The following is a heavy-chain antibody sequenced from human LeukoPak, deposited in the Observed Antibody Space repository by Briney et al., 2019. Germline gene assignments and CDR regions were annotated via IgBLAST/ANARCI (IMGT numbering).Heavy chain of an antibody. CDR1: GFTFSTYH. J-gene: IGHJ4*02. V-gene: IGHV3-48*01. CDR2: ISTNSGTI. Sequence: GGSLRLSCAASGFTFSTYHMNWVRQAPGKGLEWLAHISTNSGTIHYADSVKGRFTISRDNARNSLYLQMNSLRAEDTAVYYCARVVQDVTGADYWGQGTLVIVSS. CDR3: ARVVQDVTGADY. D-gene: IGHD3-9*01.